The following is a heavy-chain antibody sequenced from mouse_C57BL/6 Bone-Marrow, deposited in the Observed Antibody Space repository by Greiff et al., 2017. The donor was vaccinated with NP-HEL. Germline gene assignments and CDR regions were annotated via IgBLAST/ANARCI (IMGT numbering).Heavy chain of an antibody. CDR1: GYTFTSYW. V-gene: IGHV1-52*01. CDR2: IDPSDSET. D-gene: IGHD2-12*01. Sequence: QVQLQQPGAELVRPGSSVKLSCKASGYTFTSYWMHWVKQRPIQGLEWIGNIDPSDSETYYNQKFKDKATLTVAKSYSTAYMQLSSLTAEDSAVYYCSISLFSSYYWYFDVWGKGTTVTVSS. J-gene: IGHJ1*03. CDR3: SISLFSSYYWYFDV.